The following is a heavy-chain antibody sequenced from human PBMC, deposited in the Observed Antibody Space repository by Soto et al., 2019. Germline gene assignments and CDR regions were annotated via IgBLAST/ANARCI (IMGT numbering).Heavy chain of an antibody. V-gene: IGHV2-5*02. CDR2: IYWDDDK. D-gene: IGHD6-13*01. J-gene: IGHJ4*02. CDR3: AHHPIAAAVH. CDR1: GFSLSTSGVG. Sequence: QITLKESGPTLVKPTQTLTLTCTFSGFSLSTSGVGVGWIRQPPGKALEWLALIYWDDDKRYSPSLKSRLTLTQEPAQNHVVPTITNMDPVDTATYYVAHHPIAAAVHWGQGTLVTLSS.